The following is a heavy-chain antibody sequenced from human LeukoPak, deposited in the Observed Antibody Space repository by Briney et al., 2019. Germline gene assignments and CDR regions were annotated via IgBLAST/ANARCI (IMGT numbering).Heavy chain of an antibody. CDR1: GFTFSSYW. CDR2: ISSSGSTI. CDR3: ARGDVGATTFDY. D-gene: IGHD1-26*01. Sequence: GGSLRLSCAASGFTFSSYWMSWVRQAPGKGLEWVSYISSSGSTIYYADSVKGRFTISRDNSKNTLYLQMNSLRAEDTAVYYCARGDVGATTFDYWGQGTLVTVSS. V-gene: IGHV3-48*01. J-gene: IGHJ4*02.